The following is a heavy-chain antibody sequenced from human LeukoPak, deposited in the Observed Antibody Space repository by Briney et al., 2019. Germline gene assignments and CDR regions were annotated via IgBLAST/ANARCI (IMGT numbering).Heavy chain of an antibody. D-gene: IGHD3-22*01. J-gene: IGHJ3*02. V-gene: IGHV4-34*01. CDR2: INHSGST. CDR1: GGSFSGYY. Sequence: PSETLSLTCAVYGGSFSGYYWSWNRQPPGKGLEWIGEINHSGSTNYNPSLESRVTISVDTSKNQFSLKLSSVTAADTAVYYCANRPYYYDSSLGAFDIWGQGTMVTVSS. CDR3: ANRPYYYDSSLGAFDI.